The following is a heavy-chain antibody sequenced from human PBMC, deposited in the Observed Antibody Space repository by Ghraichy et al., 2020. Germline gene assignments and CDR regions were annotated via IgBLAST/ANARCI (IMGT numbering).Heavy chain of an antibody. Sequence: ASVKVSCKASGYSFPDYEIHWIRQAAGQGLEWMGIMNPRGGGRSYTQKFHGRVTMTSDTSTSTAYMELRSLTTEDTAIYYCARTQLLANNPDGGHHFFDPWGRGTLVIFSS. V-gene: IGHV1-46*01. CDR2: MNPRGGGR. D-gene: IGHD1-14*01. J-gene: IGHJ5*02. CDR1: GYSFPDYE. CDR3: ARTQLLANNPDGGHHFFDP.